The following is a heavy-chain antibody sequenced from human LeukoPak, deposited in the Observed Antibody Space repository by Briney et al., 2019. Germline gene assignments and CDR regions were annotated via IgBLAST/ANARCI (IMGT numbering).Heavy chain of an antibody. CDR1: GGSISSYY. CDR2: IYTSGST. CDR3: ARPYYYDSSGYYKPHDAFDI. V-gene: IGHV4-4*07. J-gene: IGHJ3*02. D-gene: IGHD3-22*01. Sequence: PSETLSLTCTVSGGSISSYYWSWIRQPAGKGLEWIGRIYTSGSTNYNPSLKSRVTISVDTSKNQFSLKLSSVTAADTAVYYCARPYYYDSSGYYKPHDAFDIWGQGTMVTVSS.